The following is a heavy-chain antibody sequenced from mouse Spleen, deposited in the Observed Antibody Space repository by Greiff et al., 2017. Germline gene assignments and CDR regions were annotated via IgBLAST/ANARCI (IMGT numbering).Heavy chain of an antibody. CDR2: INPGSGGT. V-gene: IGHV1-54*01. D-gene: IGHD4-1*01. CDR1: GYAFTNYL. CDR3: AREGGLTGTWFAY. Sequence: QVQLKQSGAELVRPGTSVKVSCKASGYAFTNYLIEWVKQRPGQGLEWIGVINPGSGGTNYNEKFKGKATLTADKSSSTAYMQLSSLTSEDSAVYFCAREGGLTGTWFAYWGQGTLVTVSA. J-gene: IGHJ3*01.